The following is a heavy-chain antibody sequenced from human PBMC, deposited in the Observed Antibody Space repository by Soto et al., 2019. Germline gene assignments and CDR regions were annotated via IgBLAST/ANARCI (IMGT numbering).Heavy chain of an antibody. D-gene: IGHD2-15*01. V-gene: IGHV5-51*01. CDR2: IYPGDSDT. Sequence: GGSLRISCKGSGYPFTSYWIGWVRQMPGEGLEWLGVIYPGDSDTRYSPSFQGQVTISADKSINTAYLQWGSLKASDSAIYYWARSAGNAGRLSEDWGQGTLVTLAS. J-gene: IGHJ4*02. CDR1: GYPFTSYW. CDR3: ARSAGNAGRLSED.